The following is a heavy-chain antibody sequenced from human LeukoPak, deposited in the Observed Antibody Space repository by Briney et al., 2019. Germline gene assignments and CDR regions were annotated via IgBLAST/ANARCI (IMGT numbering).Heavy chain of an antibody. V-gene: IGHV1-24*01. J-gene: IGHJ6*03. CDR3: ATRSGGRATYYYYYMDV. Sequence: GASVKVSCKVSGYTLTELSMHWVRQAPGKGLEWMGGFDPEDGETIYAQKFQGRVTKTEDTSTDTAYMELSSLRSEDTAVYYCATRSGGRATYYYYYMDVWGKGTTVTVSS. CDR1: GYTLTELS. CDR2: FDPEDGET. D-gene: IGHD2-15*01.